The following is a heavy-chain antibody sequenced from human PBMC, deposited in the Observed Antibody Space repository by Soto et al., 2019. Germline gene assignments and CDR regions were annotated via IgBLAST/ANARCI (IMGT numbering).Heavy chain of an antibody. J-gene: IGHJ5*02. D-gene: IGHD3-22*01. CDR1: GFTFSSYG. CDR2: IWYDGSNK. Sequence: QVQLVESGGGVVQPGRSLRLSCAASGFTFSSYGMHWVRQAPGKRLEWVAVIWYDGSNKYYAGSVKGRFTISRDNSKNTLYLQMNSLRAEDTAVYYCARDHYYDSSGYPTPWGQGTLVTVSS. V-gene: IGHV3-33*01. CDR3: ARDHYYDSSGYPTP.